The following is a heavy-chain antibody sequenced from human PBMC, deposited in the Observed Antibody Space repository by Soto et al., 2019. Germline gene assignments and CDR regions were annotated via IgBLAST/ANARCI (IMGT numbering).Heavy chain of an antibody. J-gene: IGHJ4*02. CDR1: GASISSGRSY. CDR3: ARDNGYGHFDS. V-gene: IGHV4-31*03. Sequence: SETLSLTCTVSGASISSGRSYWIWIRQHPGKGLEWIGYMFYSGSTYYHPSLKSRVNISADTSKNQFSLRLTSVTPADTAVYYCARDNGYGHFDSWGQGTLVTVSS. D-gene: IGHD5-12*01. CDR2: MFYSGST.